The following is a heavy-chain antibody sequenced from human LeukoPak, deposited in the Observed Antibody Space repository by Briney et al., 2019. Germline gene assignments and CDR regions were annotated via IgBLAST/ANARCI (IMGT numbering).Heavy chain of an antibody. D-gene: IGHD6-19*01. CDR1: GLSFSTYI. V-gene: IGHV3-48*04. J-gene: IGHJ6*02. CDR3: ARELREGSSGWFYYYYGMDV. CDR2: ITSSSSTI. Sequence: GASLTLSWAPSGLSFSTYIMNWVRHAPGEGREWGSHITSSSSTIYYANSVKGRFTIARDNAKNSLYLQMNSLRAEDTAVYYCARELREGSSGWFYYYYGMDVWGQGTTVTVAS.